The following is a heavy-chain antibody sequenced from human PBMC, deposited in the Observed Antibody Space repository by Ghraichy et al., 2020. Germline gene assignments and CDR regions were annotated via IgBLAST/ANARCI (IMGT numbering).Heavy chain of an antibody. CDR1: GFTFSSYA. CDR3: AKREGPRYYYGSGSYLTHFDY. V-gene: IGHV3-23*01. J-gene: IGHJ4*02. D-gene: IGHD3-10*01. CDR2: ISGSGGST. Sequence: GGSPRLSCAASGFTFSSYAMSWVRQAPGKGLEWVSAISGSGGSTYYADSVKGRFTISRDNSKNTLYLQMNSLRAEDTAVYYCAKREGPRYYYGSGSYLTHFDYWGQGTLVTVSS.